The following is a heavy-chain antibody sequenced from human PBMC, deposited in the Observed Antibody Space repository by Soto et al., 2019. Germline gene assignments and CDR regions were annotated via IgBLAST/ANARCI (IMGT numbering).Heavy chain of an antibody. CDR1: GFTFSSYD. CDR3: AKDLGEATMAFDY. CDR2: ISGSGGRT. V-gene: IGHV3-23*01. J-gene: IGHJ4*02. D-gene: IGHD3-16*01. Sequence: GGSLRLSCAASGFTFSSYDMSWVRQAPGKGLEWVSAISGSGGRTYYADSVKGRFTISRDNSKNTLYLQMNSLRAEETAVYYCAKDLGEATMAFDYWGQGTLVTVSS.